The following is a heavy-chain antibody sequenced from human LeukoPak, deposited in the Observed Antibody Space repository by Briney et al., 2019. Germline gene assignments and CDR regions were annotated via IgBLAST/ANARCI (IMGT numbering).Heavy chain of an antibody. CDR2: ISYTGTI. D-gene: IGHD3-16*01. V-gene: IGHV3-48*01. J-gene: IGHJ4*02. CDR1: GFTFGSYS. CDR3: ARGSGGVGASLPY. Sequence: GGSLRLSCAASGFTFGSYSMNWVRQAPGKGLEWISYISYTGTIYYADSVKGRFTVSRDNAENSLYLQMISLRAEDTAIYYCARGSGGVGASLPYWGQGALVTASS.